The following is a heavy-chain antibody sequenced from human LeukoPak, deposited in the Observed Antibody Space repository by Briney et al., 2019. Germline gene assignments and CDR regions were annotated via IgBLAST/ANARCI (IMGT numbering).Heavy chain of an antibody. CDR1: GGSISSSSYY. CDR2: IYYSGST. V-gene: IGHV4-39*07. J-gene: IGHJ4*02. D-gene: IGHD3-9*01. Sequence: SETLSLTCTVSGGSISSSSYYWGWIRQPPGKGLEWIGSIYYSGSTYYNPSLKSRVTISVDTSKNQFSLKLSSVTAADTAVYYCARSYYDILTYTWYFDYWGQGTLVTVSS. CDR3: ARSYYDILTYTWYFDY.